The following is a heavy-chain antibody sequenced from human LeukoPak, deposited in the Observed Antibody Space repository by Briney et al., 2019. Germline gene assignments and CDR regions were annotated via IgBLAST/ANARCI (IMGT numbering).Heavy chain of an antibody. CDR2: ISYDGSNK. CDR3: GRLMGGYDSYFYGMDV. V-gene: IGHV3-30*03. CDR1: GFTFSSFG. D-gene: IGHD5-12*01. J-gene: IGHJ6*02. Sequence: GGSPRLSCAASGFTFSSFGMHWVRQAPGKGLEWVAVISYDGSNKYYADSVKGRFTMSRDNSQNTLYLQMNSLRLEDTAVYYCGRLMGGYDSYFYGMDVWGQGTTVTVSS.